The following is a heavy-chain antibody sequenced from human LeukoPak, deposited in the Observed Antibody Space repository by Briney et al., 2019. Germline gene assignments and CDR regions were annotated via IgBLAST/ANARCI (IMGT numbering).Heavy chain of an antibody. V-gene: IGHV3-30-3*01. Sequence: GRSLRLSCAASGFTFSSYAMHWVRQAPGKGLEWVAVISYDGSNKYYADSVKGRFTISRDNSKNTLYLQMNSLRAEDTAVYYCARGLVVVTAIYLDYWGQGTLVTVSS. D-gene: IGHD2-21*02. CDR2: ISYDGSNK. CDR1: GFTFSSYA. J-gene: IGHJ4*02. CDR3: ARGLVVVTAIYLDY.